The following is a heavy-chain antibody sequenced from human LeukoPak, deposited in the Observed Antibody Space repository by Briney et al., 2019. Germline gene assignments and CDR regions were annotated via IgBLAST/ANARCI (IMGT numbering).Heavy chain of an antibody. CDR2: IYYSGST. J-gene: IGHJ4*02. V-gene: IGHV4-59*08. D-gene: IGHD5-24*01. CDR3: ARGARAGYNLEPFDY. CDR1: GGSFSGYY. Sequence: SETLPLTCAVYGGSFSGYYWSWIRQPPGKGLEWIGYIYYSGSTKYNPSLKSRVTISVDTSKNQFSLKLSSVTAADTAVYYCARGARAGYNLEPFDYWGQGTLVTVSS.